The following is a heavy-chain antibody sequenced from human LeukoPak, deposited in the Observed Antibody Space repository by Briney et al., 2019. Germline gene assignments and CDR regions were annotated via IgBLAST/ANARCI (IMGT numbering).Heavy chain of an antibody. J-gene: IGHJ4*02. Sequence: PGGSLRLSCAASGFNFSTYAMHWVRQAPGKGLEWVAVISSEGSMKDYADSVKGRFTVSRDNSKNTLYLQLSNLRDEDTSLYYCARGNLYIVATIEDYWGQGTLVTVSS. CDR3: ARGNLYIVATIEDY. D-gene: IGHD5-12*01. CDR1: GFNFSTYA. CDR2: ISSEGSMK. V-gene: IGHV3-30-3*01.